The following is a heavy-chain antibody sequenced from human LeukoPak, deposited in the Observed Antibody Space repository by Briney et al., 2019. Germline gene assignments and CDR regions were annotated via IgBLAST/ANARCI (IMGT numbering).Heavy chain of an antibody. D-gene: IGHD6-13*01. CDR1: GYTFTGYY. V-gene: IGHV1-2*02. Sequence: ASVKVSCKASGYTFTGYYMHWVRQAPGQGLEWMGWINPNSGGTNYAQKFQGRVTMTRDTSISTAYMELSRLRSDDTAVYYCAREGIAAAGTWGDYFDYWAREPWSPSPQ. CDR3: AREGIAAAGTWGDYFDY. CDR2: INPNSGGT. J-gene: IGHJ4*02.